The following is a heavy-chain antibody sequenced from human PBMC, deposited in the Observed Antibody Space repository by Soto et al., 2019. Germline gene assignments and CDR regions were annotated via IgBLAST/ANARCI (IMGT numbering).Heavy chain of an antibody. CDR3: ARVRVGGYCSGGSCYSEKPYYYGMDV. D-gene: IGHD2-15*01. Sequence: SETLSLTCAVYGGSFSGYYWSWIRQPPGKGLEWIGEINHSGSTNYNPSLKSRVTISVDTSKNQFSLKLSSVTAADTAVYYCARVRVGGYCSGGSCYSEKPYYYGMDVWGQGTTVTVSS. J-gene: IGHJ6*02. V-gene: IGHV4-34*01. CDR2: INHSGST. CDR1: GGSFSGYY.